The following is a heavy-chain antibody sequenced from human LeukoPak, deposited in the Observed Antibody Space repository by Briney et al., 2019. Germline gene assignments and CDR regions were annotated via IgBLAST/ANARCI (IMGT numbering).Heavy chain of an antibody. CDR1: GFTFSSYG. V-gene: IGHV3-33*01. D-gene: IGHD1-1*01. CDR2: IWYDGSNK. J-gene: IGHJ4*02. Sequence: GRSLRLPCAASGFTFSSYGMHWVRQAPGKGLEWVAVIWYDGSNKYYADSVKGRFTISRDNSKNTLYLQMNSLRAEDTAVYYCARDLRRGTFDYWGQGTLVTVSS. CDR3: ARDLRRGTFDY.